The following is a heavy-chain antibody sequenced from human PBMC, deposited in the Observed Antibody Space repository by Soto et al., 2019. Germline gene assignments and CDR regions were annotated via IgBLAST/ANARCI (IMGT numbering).Heavy chain of an antibody. Sequence: GESLKISCQGSGYNFMQYWIGWVRQMPGKGLEWMGIIYPGDSDTRYGPSFQGQVTMSADKSNSAAYLQWSSLKASDTAMYYCARPASASYLDAFDIWGQGTMVTVSS. V-gene: IGHV5-51*01. CDR2: IYPGDSDT. CDR1: GYNFMQYW. J-gene: IGHJ3*02. D-gene: IGHD3-10*01. CDR3: ARPASASYLDAFDI.